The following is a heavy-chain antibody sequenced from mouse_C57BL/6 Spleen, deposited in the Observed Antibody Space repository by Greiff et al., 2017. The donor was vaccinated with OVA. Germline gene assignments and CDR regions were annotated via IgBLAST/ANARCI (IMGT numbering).Heavy chain of an antibody. Sequence: EVQLQQSGPELVKPGASVKIPCKASGYTFTDYNMDWVKQSHGKSLEWIGDINPNNGGTIYNQKFKGKATLTVDKSSSTAYMELRSLTSEDTAVYYCARSRYYDGSSYDAMDYWGQGTSVTVSS. CDR1: GYTFTDYN. CDR2: INPNNGGT. D-gene: IGHD1-1*01. V-gene: IGHV1-18*01. J-gene: IGHJ4*01. CDR3: ARSRYYDGSSYDAMDY.